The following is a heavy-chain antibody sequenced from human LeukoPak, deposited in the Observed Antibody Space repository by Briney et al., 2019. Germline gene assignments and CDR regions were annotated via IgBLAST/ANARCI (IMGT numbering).Heavy chain of an antibody. J-gene: IGHJ4*02. CDR3: STGGYYFDY. V-gene: IGHV3-15*01. CDR2: IKSDPNGGTT. Sequence: PGGSLRLSCAGSGFTFSNAWMNWVRQAPGKGLEWVGRIKSDPNGGTTDYAAPVKGRFSISRDDSRNTVYLQINSLETEDTAVYYCSTGGYYFDYWGLGTLVTVSS. CDR1: GFTFSNAW.